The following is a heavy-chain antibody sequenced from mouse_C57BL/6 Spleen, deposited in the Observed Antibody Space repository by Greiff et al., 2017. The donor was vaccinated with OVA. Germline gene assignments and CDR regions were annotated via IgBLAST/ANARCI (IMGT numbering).Heavy chain of an antibody. Sequence: QVQLKQPGAELVKPGASVKLSCKASGYTFTSYWMHWVKQRPGQGLEWIGMIHPNSGSTNYNEKFKSKATLTVDKSSSTAYMQLSSLTSEDSAVYYCARLGYDYDVAYWGQGTLVTVSA. D-gene: IGHD2-4*01. V-gene: IGHV1-64*01. CDR3: ARLGYDYDVAY. CDR2: IHPNSGST. CDR1: GYTFTSYW. J-gene: IGHJ3*01.